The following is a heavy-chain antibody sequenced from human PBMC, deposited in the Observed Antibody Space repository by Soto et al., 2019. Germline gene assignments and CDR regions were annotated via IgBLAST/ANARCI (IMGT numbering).Heavy chain of an antibody. CDR3: AREVTVAAAGTGRYFQH. D-gene: IGHD6-13*01. J-gene: IGHJ1*01. V-gene: IGHV1-3*01. Sequence: ASVKVSCKASGYTFTSYAMHWVRQAPGQRLEWMGWINAGNGNTKYSQKFQGRVTITRDTSASTAYMELSSLRSEDTAVYYCAREVTVAAAGTGRYFQHWGQGTLVTVS. CDR2: INAGNGNT. CDR1: GYTFTSYA.